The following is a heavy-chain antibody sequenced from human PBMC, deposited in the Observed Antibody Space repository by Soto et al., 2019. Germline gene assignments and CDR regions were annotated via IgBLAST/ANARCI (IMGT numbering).Heavy chain of an antibody. Sequence: EVQLLESGGGLVQPGGSLRLSCAASGFTFSSYAMSWVRQAPGKGLEWVSAISGSGGSTYYADSVKGWFTISRDNSKNTLYLQMNSLRAEDTAVYYCAKDTLRYNWNAENFDYWGQGTLVTVSS. CDR2: ISGSGGST. V-gene: IGHV3-23*01. D-gene: IGHD1-1*01. J-gene: IGHJ4*02. CDR1: GFTFSSYA. CDR3: AKDTLRYNWNAENFDY.